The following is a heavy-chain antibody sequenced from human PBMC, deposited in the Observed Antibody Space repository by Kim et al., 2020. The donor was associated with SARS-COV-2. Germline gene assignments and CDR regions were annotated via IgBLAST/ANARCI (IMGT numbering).Heavy chain of an antibody. D-gene: IGHD6-13*01. CDR1: GFTFSSYW. V-gene: IGHV3-74*01. J-gene: IGHJ4*02. CDR3: TRVALRYSSSWYEGDFDY. CDR2: INSDGRST. Sequence: GGSLRLSCGASGFTFSSYWMHWVRQAPGKGLEWVSVINSDGRSTSYADSVKGRFTISRNNAKSTLDLQMDSLRAEDTAVYYCTRVALRYSSSWYEGDFDYWGQRTLVTVSS.